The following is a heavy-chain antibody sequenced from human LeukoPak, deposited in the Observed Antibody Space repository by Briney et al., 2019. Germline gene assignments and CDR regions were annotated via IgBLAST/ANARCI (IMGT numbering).Heavy chain of an antibody. CDR1: GFTLRDYY. CDR2: ISSTAGTI. V-gene: IGHV3-11*01. D-gene: IGHD5-12*01. J-gene: IGHJ4*02. CDR3: ARVLKGWLGVADY. Sequence: GGSLRLSRAAYGFTLRDYYMSWIRQAPGKGLEWVSYISSTAGTIYYADSVKGRSTISRDNAKNSLYLQMNSLRAEDTAVYYCARVLKGWLGVADYWGQGTLVTVSS.